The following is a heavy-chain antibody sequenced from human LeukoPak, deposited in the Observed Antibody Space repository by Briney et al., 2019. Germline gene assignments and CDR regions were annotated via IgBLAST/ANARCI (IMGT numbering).Heavy chain of an antibody. J-gene: IGHJ4*02. Sequence: ASVKVSCRASGYTFTSYGISWVRQAPGQGLEWMGWISAYNGNTNYAQKLQGRLTMTTDTSTSTAYMEVRSLRSDDTAVYYCARALSDDFWSAYQDYWGQGTLATVSS. CDR1: GYTFTSYG. D-gene: IGHD3-3*01. V-gene: IGHV1-18*01. CDR2: ISAYNGNT. CDR3: ARALSDDFWSAYQDY.